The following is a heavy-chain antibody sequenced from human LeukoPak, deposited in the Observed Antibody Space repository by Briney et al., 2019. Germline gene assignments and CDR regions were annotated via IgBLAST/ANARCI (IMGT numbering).Heavy chain of an antibody. CDR2: MNPNSGNT. V-gene: IGHV1-8*01. Sequence: ASVKVSCKASGYTFTSYDINWVRQATGQGLEWMGWMNPNSGNTGYAQKFHGRVTMTRNTSISTAYMELSSLRSEATAVYYCARGLSKVSYSSRWVNWFDPWGQGTLVTVSS. CDR1: GYTFTSYD. J-gene: IGHJ5*02. CDR3: ARGLSKVSYSSRWVNWFDP. D-gene: IGHD6-19*01.